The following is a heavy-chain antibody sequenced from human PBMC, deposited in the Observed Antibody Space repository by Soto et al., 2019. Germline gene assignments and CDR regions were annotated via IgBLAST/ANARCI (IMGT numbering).Heavy chain of an antibody. V-gene: IGHV3-66*01. CDR2: IYSGGST. J-gene: IGHJ5*02. D-gene: IGHD3-3*01. CDR3: VRDRGVRSFDP. Sequence: EVQLVESGGGLVQPGGSLRLSCAASGFTVGSNYMSWVRQAPGKGLEWVSVIYSGGSTYYADSVKGRFTISRDNSKNTLYLQMNSLRAEDTAVYYCVRDRGVRSFDPWGQGTLVTVSS. CDR1: GFTVGSNY.